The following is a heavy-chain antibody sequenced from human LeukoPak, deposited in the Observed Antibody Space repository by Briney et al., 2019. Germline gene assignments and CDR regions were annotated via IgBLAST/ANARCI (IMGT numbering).Heavy chain of an antibody. Sequence: PGGSLRLSCAASGFTFRTYSMNWVRQPPGKGLEWVSSISATSTYIYYAESVKGRFTISRDNGESSLYLQMDSLRAEDTAVYYCARVGADTSYAPDYRGQGTLVTVSS. CDR1: GFTFRTYS. D-gene: IGHD2-2*01. CDR3: ARVGADTSYAPDY. J-gene: IGHJ4*02. CDR2: ISATSTYI. V-gene: IGHV3-21*06.